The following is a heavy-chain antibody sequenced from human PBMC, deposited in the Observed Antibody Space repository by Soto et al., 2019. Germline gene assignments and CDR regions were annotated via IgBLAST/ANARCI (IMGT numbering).Heavy chain of an antibody. Sequence: PSETLSLTCTVSGGSISSSSYYWSWNRQPPGKGLEWIGYIYYSGSTNYNPSLKSRVTISVDTSKNQFSLKLSSVTAADTAVYYCAREGDYGETDYWGQGTLVTVSS. CDR1: GGSISSSSYY. CDR2: IYYSGST. J-gene: IGHJ4*02. V-gene: IGHV4-61*01. CDR3: AREGDYGETDY. D-gene: IGHD4-17*01.